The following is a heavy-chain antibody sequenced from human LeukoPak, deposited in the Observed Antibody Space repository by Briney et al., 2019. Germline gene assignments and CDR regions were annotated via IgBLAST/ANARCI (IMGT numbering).Heavy chain of an antibody. CDR1: VYTHSDFH. J-gene: IGHJ4*02. D-gene: IGHD5-18*01. Sequence: ASVKVSCQASVYTHSDFHLHWVRQAPGQGLEWMGWFNPNNGGTNYAQNFQGRVTVTRDTSISTAYMELSRLTSDDTAVYYCAANRGYTYGYVYWGQGTLVTVSS. CDR3: AANRGYTYGYVY. CDR2: FNPNNGGT. V-gene: IGHV1-2*02.